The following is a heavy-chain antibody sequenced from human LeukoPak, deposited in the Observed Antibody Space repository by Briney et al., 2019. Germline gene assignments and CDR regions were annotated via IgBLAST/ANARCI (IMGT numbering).Heavy chain of an antibody. V-gene: IGHV3-69-1*02. D-gene: IGHD6-19*01. Sequence: PGGSLRLSCAASGLTFSNAWMSWVRQAPGKGLEWVSYISSGSTIYDADSVKGRFTISRDNAKNSLYLQMNSLRAEDTAVYYCARESIAVAGAPFDYWGQGTLVTVSS. CDR1: GLTFSNAW. J-gene: IGHJ4*02. CDR3: ARESIAVAGAPFDY. CDR2: ISSGSTI.